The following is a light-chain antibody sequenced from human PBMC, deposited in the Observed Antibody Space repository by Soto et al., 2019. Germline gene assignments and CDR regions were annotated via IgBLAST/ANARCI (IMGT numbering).Light chain of an antibody. CDR2: DVS. V-gene: IGLV2-11*01. CDR1: SSDVGGYNY. J-gene: IGLJ3*02. Sequence: QSVLTQPRSVSGSPGQSVTISGTGTSSDVGGYNYVSWYQQHPGKAPKLVIYDVSKRPSGVPDRFSGSKSGNTASLTVSGLQAEDEADYSCCSYAGTYTQWVFGGGTKLTVL. CDR3: CSYAGTYTQWV.